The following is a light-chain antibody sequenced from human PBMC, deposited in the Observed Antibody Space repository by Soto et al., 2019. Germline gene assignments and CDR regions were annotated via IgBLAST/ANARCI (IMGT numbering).Light chain of an antibody. CDR1: SSDVGNYNY. V-gene: IGLV2-14*01. J-gene: IGLJ1*01. CDR3: SSYISSSTYV. Sequence: QSVLTQPASVSGSPGQSITISCTGTSSDVGNYNYVSWYQQHPGKAPKLRIYDVSNRPSGVSNRFSGSKSGNTASLTISGLQAEDEADYYCSSYISSSTYVFGTGTKLTVL. CDR2: DVS.